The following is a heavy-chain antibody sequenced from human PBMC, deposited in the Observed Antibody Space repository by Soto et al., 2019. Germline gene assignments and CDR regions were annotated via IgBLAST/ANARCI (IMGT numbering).Heavy chain of an antibody. CDR2: IYSGGST. V-gene: IGHV3-53*01. Sequence: EVQLVESGGGLIQPGGSLRLSCAASGFTFSSNDMKWVRQAPGKGLEWVSLIYSGGSTYYADSVKGRFTISRDNSKNTLYLQMSSLRAQATSVYYCATRPLLPGAPWCQGTMVTVSS. CDR1: GFTFSSND. CDR3: ATRPLLPGAP. J-gene: IGHJ3*01. D-gene: IGHD3-22*01.